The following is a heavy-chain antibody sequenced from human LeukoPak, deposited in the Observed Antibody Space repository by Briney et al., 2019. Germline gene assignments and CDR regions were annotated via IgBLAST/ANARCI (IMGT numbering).Heavy chain of an antibody. J-gene: IGHJ4*02. V-gene: IGHV1-3*01. CDR2: INAGNGDT. CDR3: AREGDFFDY. D-gene: IGHD3-16*01. Sequence: ASVKVSCKASGYSFTSYGIHWVRQAPGQRLEWMGWINAGNGDTKYSQKFHGRATITRDTSASTAYVELSSLRSEDTAVYYCAREGDFFDYWGQGTLVTVPS. CDR1: GYSFTSYG.